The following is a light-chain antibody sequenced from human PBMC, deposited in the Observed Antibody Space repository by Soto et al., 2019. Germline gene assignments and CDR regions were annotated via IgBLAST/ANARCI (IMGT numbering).Light chain of an antibody. V-gene: IGLV1-44*01. Sequence: QSVLTQPPSASETPGQRVTISCSGSNSNLRRNSVHWYQHLPGTAPKLLIHNNDQRPSGVPDRFSGSKSGTSASLAISGLQSEDEADYYCAAWDDSLNGPVFGGGTKLTVL. CDR1: NSNLRRNS. J-gene: IGLJ3*02. CDR3: AAWDDSLNGPV. CDR2: NND.